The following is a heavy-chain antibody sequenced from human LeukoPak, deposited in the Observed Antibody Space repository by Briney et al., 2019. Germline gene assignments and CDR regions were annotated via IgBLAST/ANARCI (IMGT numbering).Heavy chain of an antibody. CDR2: INHSGST. D-gene: IGHD6-19*01. Sequence: PSETLSLTCAVYGGFYSGYYWSWIRQPPAKGLEWIGEINHSGSTNYNPSLKSRATISGDTSKNQFSLKLSSVAPADTAVYYCARGLEGRLVSATVIDWWGEGSLLTVSS. CDR1: GGFYSGYY. CDR3: ARGLEGRLVSATVIDW. V-gene: IGHV4-34*01. J-gene: IGHJ4*02.